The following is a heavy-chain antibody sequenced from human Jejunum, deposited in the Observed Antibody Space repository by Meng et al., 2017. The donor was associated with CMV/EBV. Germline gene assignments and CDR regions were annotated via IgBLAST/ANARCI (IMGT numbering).Heavy chain of an antibody. V-gene: IGHV3-48*03. CDR2: ISSDGSTI. D-gene: IGHD1-26*01. CDR3: ARELGARSPHYNWFDP. Sequence: TFSSYEMSWVRQAPGKGLEWVSYISSDGSTILYADSVKGRFTISRDNAKNSVYLQMKSLRAEDTAVYYCARELGARSPHYNWFDPWGQGTLVTVSS. CDR1: TFSSYE. J-gene: IGHJ5*02.